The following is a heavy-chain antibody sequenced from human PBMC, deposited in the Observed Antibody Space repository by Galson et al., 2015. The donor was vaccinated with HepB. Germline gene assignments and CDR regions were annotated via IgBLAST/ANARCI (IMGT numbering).Heavy chain of an antibody. CDR2: TYYRSKWYN. CDR1: GDSVSSNSAA. Sequence: CAISGDSVSSNSAAWNWIRQSPSRGLEWLGRTYYRSKWYNDYAVSVKSRITINPDTSKNQFSLQLNSVTPEDTAVYYCARAPREKVVPAAMLYYYYYMDVWGKGTTVTVSS. CDR3: ARAPREKVVPAAMLYYYYYMDV. J-gene: IGHJ6*03. V-gene: IGHV6-1*01. D-gene: IGHD2-2*01.